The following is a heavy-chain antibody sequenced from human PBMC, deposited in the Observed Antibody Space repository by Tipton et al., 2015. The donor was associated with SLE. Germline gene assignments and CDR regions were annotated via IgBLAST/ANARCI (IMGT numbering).Heavy chain of an antibody. CDR2: INHRGST. J-gene: IGHJ4*02. Sequence: GLVKPSETLSLTCAVYGGSFSGYYWSWIRQPPGRGLEWIGEINHRGSTNYNPSLKSRVTMSVDTSKNQFSLKLSSVTAADTAVYYCATTPDCSSTSCRLSPYTFWSDYQRGAYFGYWGQGTLVTVSS. V-gene: IGHV4-34*01. CDR3: ATTPDCSSTSCRLSPYTFWSDYQRGAYFGY. D-gene: IGHD2-2*01. CDR1: GGSFSGYY.